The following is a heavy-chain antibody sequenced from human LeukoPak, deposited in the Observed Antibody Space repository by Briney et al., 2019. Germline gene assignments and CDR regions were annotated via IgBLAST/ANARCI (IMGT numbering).Heavy chain of an antibody. V-gene: IGHV4-39*01. J-gene: IGHJ4*02. CDR1: GGSISSSSYY. D-gene: IGHD3-9*01. Sequence: SETLSLTCTVSGGSISSSSYYWGWIRQPPGKGLEWIGSIYYSGSTYYNPSLKSRVTIFVDTSKNQFSLKLSSVTVADTAVYYCARHVYYDILTGYYNPPEFDYWGQGTLVTVSS. CDR2: IYYSGST. CDR3: ARHVYYDILTGYYNPPEFDY.